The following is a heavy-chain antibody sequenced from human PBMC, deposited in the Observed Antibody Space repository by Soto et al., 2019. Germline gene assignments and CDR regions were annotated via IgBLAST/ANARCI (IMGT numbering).Heavy chain of an antibody. Sequence: GGSLRLSCAASGFTFSSYARSWVRKATGKGLEWVSAISGSGGSTYYADSVKGRFTISRDNSKNTLYLQMNSLRAEDTAVYYCAKDWRGELWLDFPEYWGQGTLVTVSS. V-gene: IGHV3-23*01. CDR3: AKDWRGELWLDFPEY. J-gene: IGHJ4*02. CDR2: ISGSGGST. CDR1: GFTFSSYA. D-gene: IGHD5-18*01.